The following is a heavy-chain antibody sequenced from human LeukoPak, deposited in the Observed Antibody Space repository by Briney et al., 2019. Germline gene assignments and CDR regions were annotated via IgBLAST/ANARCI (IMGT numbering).Heavy chain of an antibody. J-gene: IGHJ4*02. CDR1: GGTFSSYA. CDR2: IIPIFGTA. D-gene: IGHD2-2*03. V-gene: IGHV1-69*05. Sequence: GASVKVSCKASGGTFSSYAISWVRQAPGQGLEWMGGIIPIFGTANYAQKFQGRVTITTDESTSTAYMELSSLRSEDTAVYFCARSPYGYCSSTSCLYYFDYWGQGTLVTVSS. CDR3: ARSPYGYCSSTSCLYYFDY.